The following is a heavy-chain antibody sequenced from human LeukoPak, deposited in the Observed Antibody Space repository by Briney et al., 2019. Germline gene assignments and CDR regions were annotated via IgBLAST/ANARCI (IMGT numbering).Heavy chain of an antibody. Sequence: GGSLRLPCAASGFTFSSYAMSWVRQAPGKGLEWVSAISGSGGSTYYADSVKGRFTISRDNSKNTLYLQMNSLRAEDTAVYYCAKDRSTIFGVVIMGGWLDPWGQGTLVTVSS. V-gene: IGHV3-23*01. CDR3: AKDRSTIFGVVIMGGWLDP. D-gene: IGHD3-3*01. CDR2: ISGSGGST. J-gene: IGHJ5*02. CDR1: GFTFSSYA.